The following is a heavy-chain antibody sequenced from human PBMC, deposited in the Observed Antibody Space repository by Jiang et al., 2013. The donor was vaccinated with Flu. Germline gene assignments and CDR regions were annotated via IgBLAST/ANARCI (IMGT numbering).Heavy chain of an antibody. Sequence: GAEVKKPGASVKVSCKTSGYTFINYYILWIRQAPGQGLEWMGWIHGNTGATTYAQKFQDRVTMTRDTSVSTVYMELSRLTSDDTAMYYCTREDFWGQGTLVTVTS. CDR2: IHGNTGAT. CDR1: GYTFINYY. CDR3: TREDF. V-gene: IGHV1-2*02. J-gene: IGHJ4*02.